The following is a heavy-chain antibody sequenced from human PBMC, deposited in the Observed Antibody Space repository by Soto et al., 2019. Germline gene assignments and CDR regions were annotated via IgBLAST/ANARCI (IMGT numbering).Heavy chain of an antibody. J-gene: IGHJ4*02. CDR1: GFTFSSYA. CDR2: ISYDGSNK. CDR3: ARDSIRVLADMVRGVRIY. V-gene: IGHV3-30-3*01. D-gene: IGHD3-10*01. Sequence: QVQLVESGGGVVQPGRSLRLSCAASGFTFSSYAMHWVRQAPGKGLEWVAVISYDGSNKYYADSVKGRFTISRDNSKNTLYLQMNSLRAEDTAVYYCARDSIRVLADMVRGVRIYWGQGTLVTVSS.